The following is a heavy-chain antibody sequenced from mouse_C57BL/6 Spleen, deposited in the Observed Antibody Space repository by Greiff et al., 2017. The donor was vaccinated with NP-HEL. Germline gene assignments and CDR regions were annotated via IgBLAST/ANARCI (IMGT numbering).Heavy chain of an antibody. CDR3: ARGRRPQAAYAMDY. CDR1: GYTFTDYY. J-gene: IGHJ4*01. CDR2: INPYNGGT. Sequence: VQLQQSGPVLVKPGASVKMSCKASGYTFTDYYMNWVKQSHGKSLEWIGVINPYNGGTSYNQKFKGKATLTVDKSSSTAYMELNSLTSEDSAVYYCARGRRPQAAYAMDYWGQGTSVTVSS. V-gene: IGHV1-19*01. D-gene: IGHD3-2*02.